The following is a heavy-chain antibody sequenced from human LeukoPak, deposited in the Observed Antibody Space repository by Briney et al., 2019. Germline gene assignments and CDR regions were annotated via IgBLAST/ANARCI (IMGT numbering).Heavy chain of an antibody. D-gene: IGHD6-13*01. J-gene: IGHJ4*02. V-gene: IGHV4-59*12. CDR3: ASEAGPAGDY. Sequence: SETLSLTWSVSGGSISNNNWSWFRQPPGKGLEWIGYFYNSGSTNYNPSLKSRVTISVDASKNQFSLKLSSVTALDTAVYYCASEAGPAGDYWGQGTLVTVSS. CDR1: GGSISNNN. CDR2: FYNSGST.